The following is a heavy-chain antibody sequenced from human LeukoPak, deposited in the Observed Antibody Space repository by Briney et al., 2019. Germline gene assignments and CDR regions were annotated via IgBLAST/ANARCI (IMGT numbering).Heavy chain of an antibody. D-gene: IGHD5-24*01. J-gene: IGHJ4*02. V-gene: IGHV1-69*13. CDR1: AYTSTSYA. Sequence: SVKVSCKASAYTSTSYAMNWVRQAPGQGLEWMGGIIPIFGTANYAQKFQGRVTITADESTSTAYMELSSLRSEDTAVYYCARVGCVATILYYFDYWGQGTLVTVSS. CDR3: ARVGCVATILYYFDY. CDR2: IIPIFGTA.